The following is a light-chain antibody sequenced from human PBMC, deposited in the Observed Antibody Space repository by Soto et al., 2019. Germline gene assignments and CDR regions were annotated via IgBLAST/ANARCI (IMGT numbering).Light chain of an antibody. CDR3: QQYGSSPTWT. V-gene: IGKV3-20*01. CDR1: QSVISNH. Sequence: ESVLTQSPGTLSLSPGERATLSCRASQSVISNHLAWYQQKPGRAPRLLIYGASNRATGIPDRFSGSGSGTDFTLTISRLEPEDSAVYYCQQYGSSPTWTFGQGTKVDI. CDR2: GAS. J-gene: IGKJ1*01.